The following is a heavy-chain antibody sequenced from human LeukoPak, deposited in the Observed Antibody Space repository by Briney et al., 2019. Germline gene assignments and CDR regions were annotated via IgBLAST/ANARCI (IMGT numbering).Heavy chain of an antibody. CDR1: GFTFSSIW. CDR3: ARSSRYCSSTSCSIMYYYYGMDV. CDR2: IKQEGGEK. D-gene: IGHD2-2*01. Sequence: GGSLRLSWVASGFTFSSIWRSWVRQAPGKGLEWLANIKQEGGEKNNVDSVKGRFTISRDNAKNSLYLQMNSLRAEDTAVYYCARSSRYCSSTSCSIMYYYYGMDVWGQGTTVTVSS. J-gene: IGHJ6*02. V-gene: IGHV3-7*01.